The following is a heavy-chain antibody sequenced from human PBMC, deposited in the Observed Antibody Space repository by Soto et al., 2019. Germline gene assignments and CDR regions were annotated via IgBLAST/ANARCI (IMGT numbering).Heavy chain of an antibody. CDR2: IYPGDSDT. D-gene: IGHD6-6*01. J-gene: IGHJ5*02. CDR1: GYSFTSYW. CDR3: ARVIAARTGGFDP. Sequence: GESLKISCKGSGYSFTSYWIGWVRQMPGKGLEWMGIIYPGDSDTRYSPSFQGQVTISADKSISTAYLQWSSLKASYTAMFYCARVIAARTGGFDPWGQGTLVTVSS. V-gene: IGHV5-51*01.